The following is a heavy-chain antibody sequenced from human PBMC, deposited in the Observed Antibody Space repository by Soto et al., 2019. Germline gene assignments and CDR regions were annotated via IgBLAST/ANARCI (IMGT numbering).Heavy chain of an antibody. Sequence: ASVKVSCKASGYTFTSYYMHWVRQAPGQGLEWMGIINPSGGSTSYAQKFQGRVTMTRDTSTSTVYMELSSLRSEDTAVYYCARDDDILTGYAYFDYWGQGTLVTVSS. V-gene: IGHV1-46*01. D-gene: IGHD3-9*01. CDR2: INPSGGST. CDR1: GYTFTSYY. CDR3: ARDDDILTGYAYFDY. J-gene: IGHJ4*02.